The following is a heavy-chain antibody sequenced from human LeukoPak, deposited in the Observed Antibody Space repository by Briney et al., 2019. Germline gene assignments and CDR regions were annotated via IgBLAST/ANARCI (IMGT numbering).Heavy chain of an antibody. J-gene: IGHJ4*02. Sequence: PSETLSLTCTVSGGSISSSSYYWGWIRQPPGKGLEWIGSIYYSGSTYYNPSLKSRVTISVDTSKNQFSLKLSSVTAADTAVYYCARVPTVTTGYFDYWGQGTLVTVSS. CDR2: IYYSGST. V-gene: IGHV4-39*07. D-gene: IGHD4-17*01. CDR3: ARVPTVTTGYFDY. CDR1: GGSISSSSYY.